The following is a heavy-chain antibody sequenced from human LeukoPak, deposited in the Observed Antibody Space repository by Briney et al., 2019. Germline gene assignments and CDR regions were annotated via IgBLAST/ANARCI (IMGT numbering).Heavy chain of an antibody. Sequence: ASVKVSCKASGYTFTSYGISWVRQAPGRGLEWMGWISAYNGNTDYAQKLQGRVTMTTDTSTSTAYMELRSLRSDDTAVYYCAREQSGFWSGYSWFDPWGQGTLVTVSS. D-gene: IGHD3-3*01. CDR3: AREQSGFWSGYSWFDP. J-gene: IGHJ5*02. V-gene: IGHV1-18*01. CDR2: ISAYNGNT. CDR1: GYTFTSYG.